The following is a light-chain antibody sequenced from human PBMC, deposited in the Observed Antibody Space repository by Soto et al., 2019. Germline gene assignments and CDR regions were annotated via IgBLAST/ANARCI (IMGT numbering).Light chain of an antibody. CDR2: GVS. V-gene: IGLV2-14*01. CDR1: TSDVVGCNF. Sequence: QSAPTQPASVSGSPGQSITISCTGTTSDVVGCNFVSWYPQHPGKAPELIIYGVSNRPSGVSNRFSGSKSGDTASLTISGLQAEDEAEYYCTSYTSSCTLRVFGGGTQLTVL. J-gene: IGLJ3*02. CDR3: TSYTSSCTLRV.